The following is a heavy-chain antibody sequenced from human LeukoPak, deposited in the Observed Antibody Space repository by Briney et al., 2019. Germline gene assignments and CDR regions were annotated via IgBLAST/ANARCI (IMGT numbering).Heavy chain of an antibody. CDR3: ARAWDSSGYYNYFDY. CDR1: GYTFTRYD. J-gene: IGHJ4*02. CDR2: INPSGGST. Sequence: ASVKVSCKASGYTFTRYDINWVRQAPGQGLEWMGIINPSGGSTSYAQKFQGRVTMTRDMSTSTVYMELSSLRSEDTAVYYCARAWDSSGYYNYFDYWGQGTLVTVSS. D-gene: IGHD3-22*01. V-gene: IGHV1-46*01.